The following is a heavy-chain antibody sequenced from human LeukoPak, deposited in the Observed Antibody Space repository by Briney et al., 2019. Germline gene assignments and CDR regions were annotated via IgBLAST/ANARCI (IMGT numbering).Heavy chain of an antibody. Sequence: GGSLRLFCAASGFNFGDSAMSRVRQAPGKGLEWVSTISGSGGSTYYADSVKGRFTISRDNSKNTLYLQMNSLRSEDTAVYYCAKYYDYVWGSYRLGYFDYWGQGTLVTVSS. J-gene: IGHJ4*02. V-gene: IGHV3-23*01. CDR1: GFNFGDSA. CDR2: ISGSGGST. D-gene: IGHD3-16*02. CDR3: AKYYDYVWGSYRLGYFDY.